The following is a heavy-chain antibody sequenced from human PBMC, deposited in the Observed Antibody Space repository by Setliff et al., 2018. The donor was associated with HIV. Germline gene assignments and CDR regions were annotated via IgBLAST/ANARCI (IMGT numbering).Heavy chain of an antibody. J-gene: IGHJ6*03. CDR3: ARGRLLWSGSYYYYYMDV. CDR2: IRSKGHGGTT. Sequence: GGSLRLSCTVSGLTFGDFSMSWVRQAPGKGLEWVGFIRSKGHGGTTEYAASVKGRFSISRDDSKSIAHLQMNSLKTEDTAVYYCARGRLLWSGSYYYYYMDVWGKGTTVTVSS. V-gene: IGHV3-49*04. CDR1: GLTFGDFS. D-gene: IGHD3-10*01.